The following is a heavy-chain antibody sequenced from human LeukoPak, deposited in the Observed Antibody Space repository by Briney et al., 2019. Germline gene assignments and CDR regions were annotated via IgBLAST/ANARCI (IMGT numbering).Heavy chain of an antibody. D-gene: IGHD2-2*01. CDR3: ARGPSHFYCSSTSCYFVLDAFDI. V-gene: IGHV4-34*01. J-gene: IGHJ3*02. CDR2: INHSGST. Sequence: SETLSLTCAVYGGSFSGYYWSWIRQPPGKGLEWIGEINHSGSTNYNPSLKSRVTISVDTSKNQFSLKLSSVTAADTAVYYCARGPSHFYCSSTSCYFVLDAFDIWGQGTMVTVSS. CDR1: GGSFSGYY.